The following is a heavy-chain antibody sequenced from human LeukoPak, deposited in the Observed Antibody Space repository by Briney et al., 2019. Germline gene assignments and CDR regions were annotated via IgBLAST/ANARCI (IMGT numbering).Heavy chain of an antibody. CDR2: ISGSGGST. D-gene: IGHD5-12*01. V-gene: IGHV3-23*01. CDR3: AKGSLLDIVATLALDY. Sequence: GGSLRLSCAASGFTFSSYAMSWVRQAPGKGLEWVSAISGSGGSTYYADSVKGRFTISRDNSKNTLYLQMNSLRAEDTAVYYCAKGSLLDIVATLALDYWGQGTLVTVSS. J-gene: IGHJ4*02. CDR1: GFTFSSYA.